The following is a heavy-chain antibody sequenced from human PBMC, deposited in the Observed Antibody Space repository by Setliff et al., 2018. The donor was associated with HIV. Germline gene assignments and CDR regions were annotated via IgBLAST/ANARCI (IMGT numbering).Heavy chain of an antibody. V-gene: IGHV4-34*01. D-gene: IGHD2-2*01. CDR3: VTSSSWSSRLNF. Sequence: KPSETLSLTCAVHGGSFSGYYWSWIRQPPGKGLEWIGEINHSGSTNYNPSLKIRVTISVDTSKNQFSLKLTSVTAADTAVYYCVTSSSWSSRLNFWCPGMLVTVSS. CDR2: INHSGST. J-gene: IGHJ4*02. CDR1: GGSFSGYY.